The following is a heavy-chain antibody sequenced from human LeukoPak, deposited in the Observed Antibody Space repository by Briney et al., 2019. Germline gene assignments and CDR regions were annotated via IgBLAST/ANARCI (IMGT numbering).Heavy chain of an antibody. CDR3: ARDRSSGYPYSFDY. CDR1: GYTFTCYY. D-gene: IGHD3-22*01. Sequence: ASVKVSCKASGYTFTCYYMHWVRQAPGQGLEWMGWINPNSGGTNYAQKFQGRVTMTRDTSISTAYMELSRLRSDDTAVYYCARDRSSGYPYSFDYWGQGTLVTVSS. V-gene: IGHV1-2*02. CDR2: INPNSGGT. J-gene: IGHJ4*02.